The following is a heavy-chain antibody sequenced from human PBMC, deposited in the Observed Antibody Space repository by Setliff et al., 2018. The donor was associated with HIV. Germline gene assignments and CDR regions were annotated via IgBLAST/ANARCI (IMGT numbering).Heavy chain of an antibody. CDR1: GFTFSTYS. CDR2: ISSSSSYI. Sequence: PGGSLRLSCAASGFTFSTYSMNWVRQAPGKGLEWVSSISSSSSYIYYADSVKGRFTISRDNAKNSLYLQMNTLRAEDTAVYYCARDGLVVPAAMTYYYYYMDVWGKGTTVTVSS. V-gene: IGHV3-21*04. CDR3: ARDGLVVPAAMTYYYYYMDV. D-gene: IGHD2-2*01. J-gene: IGHJ6*03.